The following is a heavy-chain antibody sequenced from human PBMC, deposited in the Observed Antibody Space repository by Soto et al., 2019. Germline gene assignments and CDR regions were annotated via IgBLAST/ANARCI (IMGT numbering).Heavy chain of an antibody. V-gene: IGHV3-30-3*01. J-gene: IGHJ4*02. D-gene: IGHD3-3*01. CDR1: GFTFSSYA. CDR3: ARDLWRRAFDE. CDR2: ISYDGSNK. Sequence: GGSVRLSCAASGFTFSSYAMHWVRQAPGKGLEWVAVISYDGSNKYYADSVKGRFTISRDNSKNTLYLQMNSLRAEDTAVYYCARDLWRRAFDEWGEGTLLSV.